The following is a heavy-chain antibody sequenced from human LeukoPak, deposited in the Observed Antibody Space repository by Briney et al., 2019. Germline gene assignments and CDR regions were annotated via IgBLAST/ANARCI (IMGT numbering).Heavy chain of an antibody. CDR3: AKDEVGGHFEY. CDR1: GFTFSSYN. Sequence: GGSLRLSCAASGFTFSSYNINWVRQAPGKGLEWVSYISSSRRTISYADSVKGRFTISRDNAKNSLYLQMNSLRAEDTAVYYCAKDEVGGHFEYWGQGILVTVSS. CDR2: ISSSRRTI. V-gene: IGHV3-48*01. J-gene: IGHJ4*02.